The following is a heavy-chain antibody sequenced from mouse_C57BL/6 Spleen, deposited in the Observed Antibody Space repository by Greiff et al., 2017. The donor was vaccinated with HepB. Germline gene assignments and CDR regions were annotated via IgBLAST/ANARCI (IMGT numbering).Heavy chain of an antibody. V-gene: IGHV1-69*01. CDR3: ASGGNFYYYAMDY. CDR1: GYTFTSYW. CDR2: IDPSDSYT. D-gene: IGHD1-1*02. Sequence: QVQLQQPGAELVMPGASVKLSCKASGYTFTSYWMHWVKQRPGQGLEWIGEIDPSDSYTNYNQKFKGKSTLTVDKSSSTAYMQLSSLTSEDSAVYYCASGGNFYYYAMDYWGQGTSVTVSS. J-gene: IGHJ4*01.